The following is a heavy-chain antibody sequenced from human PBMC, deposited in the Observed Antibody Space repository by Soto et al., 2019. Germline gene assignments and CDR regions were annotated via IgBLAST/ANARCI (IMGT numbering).Heavy chain of an antibody. D-gene: IGHD3-9*01. V-gene: IGHV4-59*01. CDR2: IYYSGST. Sequence: QVQLQESGPGLVKPSETLSLTCTVSGGSISSYYWSWIRQPPGKGLEWIGYIYYSGSTNYNPSLKSRVTMTVHSSKTRFSLKQSSVTAADTAVYYCARGDTYYDIVTGYHYYYGMDVWGQGTTVTVSS. CDR3: ARGDTYYDIVTGYHYYYGMDV. CDR1: GGSISSYY. J-gene: IGHJ6*02.